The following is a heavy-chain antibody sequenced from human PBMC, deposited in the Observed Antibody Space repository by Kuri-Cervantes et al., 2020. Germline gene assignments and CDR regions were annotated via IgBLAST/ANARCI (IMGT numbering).Heavy chain of an antibody. D-gene: IGHD1-14*01. Sequence: GESLKISCAASGFTFSSYSMNWVRQAPGKGLEWVSSISSTSSYIYYADSVKGRFTISRDNAKNSLYLQMNSLRAEDTALYYCARGWRYFDYWGQGSLVTVSS. J-gene: IGHJ4*02. CDR3: ARGWRYFDY. CDR1: GFTFSSYS. V-gene: IGHV3-21*01. CDR2: ISSTSSYI.